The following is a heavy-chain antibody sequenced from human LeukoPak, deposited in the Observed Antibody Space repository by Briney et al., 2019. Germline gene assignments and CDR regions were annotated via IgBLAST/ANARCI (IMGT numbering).Heavy chain of an antibody. CDR2: ISGSGGST. J-gene: IGHJ4*02. D-gene: IGHD3-22*01. Sequence: PGSSLRLSCAASGFTFRIYAMSWVRQAPGKGLEWVSAISGSGGSTYYADSVKGRFTISRDNSKNTLYLQMNSLRAEDTAVYYCARSLAPYYYDSSGYYYGYWGQGTLVTVSS. CDR1: GFTFRIYA. V-gene: IGHV3-23*01. CDR3: ARSLAPYYYDSSGYYYGY.